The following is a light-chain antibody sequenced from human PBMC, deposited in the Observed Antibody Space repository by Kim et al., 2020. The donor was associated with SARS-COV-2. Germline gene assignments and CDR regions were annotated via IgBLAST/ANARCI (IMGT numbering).Light chain of an antibody. CDR2: AAS. V-gene: IGKV1-39*01. J-gene: IGKJ2*01. CDR3: HQSYNAPYT. CDR1: QSITTY. Sequence: SASAGDRVTITCRASQSITTYVSLYQQKPGRAPQLLIYAASILQTGVPSRFSGSGSGTDFTLTISSLQPEDFATYYCHQSYNAPYTFGQGTKLEI.